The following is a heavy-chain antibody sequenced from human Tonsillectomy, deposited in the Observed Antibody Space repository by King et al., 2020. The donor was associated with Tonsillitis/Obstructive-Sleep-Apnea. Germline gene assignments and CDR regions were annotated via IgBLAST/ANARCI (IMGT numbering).Heavy chain of an antibody. Sequence: VQLVESGAEVKEPGESLRISCKDSGNSLTSDWITWVRQVPGKGLEWMGTIDPSDSYTNYRPSFQGHVTISADKSISTAYLQWSSLKASDTAIYYCARGKGVGTYYYCMDVWGKGTTVTVSS. D-gene: IGHD1/OR15-1a*01. CDR3: ARGKGVGTYYYCMDV. J-gene: IGHJ6*03. CDR1: GNSLTSDW. V-gene: IGHV5-10-1*03. CDR2: IDPSDSYT.